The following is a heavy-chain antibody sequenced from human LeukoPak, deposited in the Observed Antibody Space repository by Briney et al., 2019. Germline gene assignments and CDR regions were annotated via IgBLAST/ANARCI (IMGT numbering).Heavy chain of an antibody. D-gene: IGHD2-2*01. CDR2: INPNSGGT. CDR1: GYTFNGYY. Sequence: GASVKVSCKASGYTFNGYYMHWVRQAPGQGLEWVGWINPNSGGTNYEQKFQGRVTMTRDTSISTAYMELSRLRSDDTAVYYCARAPLLGYCSSTSCYIIDIWGQGTMVTVSS. J-gene: IGHJ3*02. V-gene: IGHV1-2*02. CDR3: ARAPLLGYCSSTSCYIIDI.